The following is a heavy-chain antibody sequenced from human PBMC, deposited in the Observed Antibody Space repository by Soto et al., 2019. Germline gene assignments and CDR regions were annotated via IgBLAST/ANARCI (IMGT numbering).Heavy chain of an antibody. D-gene: IGHD3-22*01. CDR3: PKGGIGWHSDNSGYRRTVYFDY. V-gene: IGHV3-23*01. CDR1: GFKFDNYA. CDR2: ISGSGGTT. Sequence: GGSLRLCCVASGFKFDNYAITWVRQAPGKGLEWVSGISGSGGTTYYPGSVKGRFTVSGDNSKNAVYLQIDSLRAEDTAVYYCPKGGIGWHSDNSGYRRTVYFDYWGQGTLVTVSS. J-gene: IGHJ4*02.